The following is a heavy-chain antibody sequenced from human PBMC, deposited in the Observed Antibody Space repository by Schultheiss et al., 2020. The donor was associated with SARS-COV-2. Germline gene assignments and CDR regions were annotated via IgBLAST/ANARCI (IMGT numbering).Heavy chain of an antibody. Sequence: GESLKISCAASGFTFSSYSMNWVRQAPGKGLEWVSSISSSSSYIYYADSVKGRFTISRDNAKNSLYLQMNSLRAEDTAVYYCARESGDFWSGYIFYGMDVWGQGTTVTVSS. D-gene: IGHD3-3*01. CDR1: GFTFSSYS. J-gene: IGHJ6*02. CDR2: ISSSSSYI. V-gene: IGHV3-21*01. CDR3: ARESGDFWSGYIFYGMDV.